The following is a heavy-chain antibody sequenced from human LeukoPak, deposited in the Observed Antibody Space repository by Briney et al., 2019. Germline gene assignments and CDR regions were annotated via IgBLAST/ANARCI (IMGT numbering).Heavy chain of an antibody. Sequence: GASVKVSCKASGGTFSSYAISWVRQAPGQGLEWMGGIIPIFGTANYAQKFQGRVTITTDESTSTAYMELSRLRSEDTAVYYCARDRTLGYCSSTSCHKNWFDPWGQGTLVTVSS. J-gene: IGHJ5*02. D-gene: IGHD2-2*01. CDR3: ARDRTLGYCSSTSCHKNWFDP. CDR2: IIPIFGTA. CDR1: GGTFSSYA. V-gene: IGHV1-69*05.